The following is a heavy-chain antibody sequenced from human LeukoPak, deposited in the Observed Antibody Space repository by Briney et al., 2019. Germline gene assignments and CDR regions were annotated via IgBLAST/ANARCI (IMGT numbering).Heavy chain of an antibody. V-gene: IGHV4-34*01. CDR3: AKGVWAPRFDS. CDR1: GASFSYDY. Sequence: PSETLSLTCAVYGASFSYDYWSWIRQAPGKGLEWIGEINHSGSITYNPSLKSRVTISAEKSKSQFSLRSTSVTAADTAVYYCAKGVWAPRFDSWGQGTLVTVSS. D-gene: IGHD7-27*01. CDR2: INHSGSI. J-gene: IGHJ5*01.